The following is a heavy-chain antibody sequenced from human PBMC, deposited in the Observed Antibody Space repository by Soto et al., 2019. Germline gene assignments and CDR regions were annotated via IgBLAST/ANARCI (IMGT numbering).Heavy chain of an antibody. D-gene: IGHD6-6*01. J-gene: IGHJ4*02. Sequence: SETLSLTCTVSGGSISSGNYYWSWIRQPPGKGLEWIGYIYYSGSTYYNPSLKSRVTISVDTSKNQFSLNLSSVTAADTAVYYCARARAARPFLDYWGRGTLVT. V-gene: IGHV4-30-4*01. CDR3: ARARAARPFLDY. CDR2: IYYSGST. CDR1: GGSISSGNYY.